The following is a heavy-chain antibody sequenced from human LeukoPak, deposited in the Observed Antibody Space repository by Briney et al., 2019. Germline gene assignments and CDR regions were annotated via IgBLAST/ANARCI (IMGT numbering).Heavy chain of an antibody. V-gene: IGHV3-7*01. CDR3: ARQRYSDY. J-gene: IGHJ4*02. D-gene: IGHD1-1*01. Sequence: GGSLRLSRAASGFTFSRYWTTWVRQAPGKGLEWVANIKEDGSENSYVESVKRRFTISRDNAKNSLYLQLNSRRAEDTAVYFCARQRYSDYWGQRTLVTVSS. CDR1: GFTFSRYW. CDR2: IKEDGSEN.